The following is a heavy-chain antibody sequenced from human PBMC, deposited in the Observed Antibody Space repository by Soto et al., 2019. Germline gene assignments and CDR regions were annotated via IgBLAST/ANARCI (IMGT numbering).Heavy chain of an antibody. CDR2: MNPNSGNT. Sequence: QVQLVQSGAEVKKPGASVKVSCKASGYTFTSYDINWVRQATGQGLEWMGWMNPNSGNTGYAQKFQGRVTMTRNTSISTAYMKLRSLRSQDTAVYYWARGLPYSGYDWFDYWGQGTLVTVSS. D-gene: IGHD5-12*01. J-gene: IGHJ4*02. V-gene: IGHV1-8*01. CDR1: GYTFTSYD. CDR3: ARGLPYSGYDWFDY.